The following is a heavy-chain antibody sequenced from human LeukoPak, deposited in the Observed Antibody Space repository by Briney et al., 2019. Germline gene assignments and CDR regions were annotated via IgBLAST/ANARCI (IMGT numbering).Heavy chain of an antibody. CDR2: VYHNGET. CDR1: GYSITTNYY. Sequence: SETLSLXCTVSGYSITTNYYWAWIRQSPGTGLEWIGSVYHNGETYYNPSLKSRVIISVDTSKNEFSLRLTSVTAADTAVYYCVTPRSWELSDMAVWGKGTTVIVSS. J-gene: IGHJ6*03. V-gene: IGHV4-38-2*02. D-gene: IGHD1-26*01. CDR3: VTPRSWELSDMAV.